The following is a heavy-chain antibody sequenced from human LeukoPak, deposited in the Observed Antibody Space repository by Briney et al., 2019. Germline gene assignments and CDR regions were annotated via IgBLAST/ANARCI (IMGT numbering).Heavy chain of an antibody. D-gene: IGHD3-10*01. CDR3: ARHRYYYGSGKAFDI. Sequence: SETLSLTCAVYGGSFSGYYWSWIRQPPGKGLEWIGEINHSGRTNYNPSLKSRVTISVDTSKNQFSLRLSSVTAADTALYYCARHRYYYGSGKAFDIWGQGTMVTVSS. CDR2: INHSGRT. V-gene: IGHV4-34*01. CDR1: GGSFSGYY. J-gene: IGHJ3*02.